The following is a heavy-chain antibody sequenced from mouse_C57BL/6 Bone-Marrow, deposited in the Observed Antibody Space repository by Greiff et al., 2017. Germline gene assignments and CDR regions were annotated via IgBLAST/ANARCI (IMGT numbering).Heavy chain of an antibody. CDR2: IDPSDSYT. J-gene: IGHJ3*01. Sequence: QVQLQQPGAELVKPGASVKLSCKASGYTFTSYWMQWVKQRPGQGLEWIGEIDPSDSYTNYNQKFKGKATLTVDTSSSTAYMQLSSLASEDSAVYDCARSGAYDYDPFAYWGQGTLGTVSA. CDR1: GYTFTSYW. CDR3: ARSGAYDYDPFAY. D-gene: IGHD2-4*01. V-gene: IGHV1-50*01.